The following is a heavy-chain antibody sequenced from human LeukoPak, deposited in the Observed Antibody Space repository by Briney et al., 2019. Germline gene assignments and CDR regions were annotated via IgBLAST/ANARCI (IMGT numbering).Heavy chain of an antibody. D-gene: IGHD3-3*01. CDR2: IYYSGST. CDR1: GGSISSGDYY. V-gene: IGHV4-61*08. Sequence: PSETLSLTCTVSGGSISSGDYYWSWIRQSPGKGLEWIGYIYYSGSTNYNPSLKSRVSISVDTSKNQFSLNLNSVTAADTAVYYCARQQRDALFGVVMGFGFDYWGQGTLVTVSS. J-gene: IGHJ4*02. CDR3: ARQQRDALFGVVMGFGFDY.